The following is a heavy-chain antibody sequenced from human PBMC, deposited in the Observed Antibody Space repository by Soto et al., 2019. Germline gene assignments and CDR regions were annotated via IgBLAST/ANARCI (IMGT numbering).Heavy chain of an antibody. Sequence: QVQLVESGGGVVQPGRSLRLSCAASGFTFDTDGMHWVRQAPCKGLEWVAVIWYDGSNKYYAESVEGRFTISRDNSKNTLWLQMNNLRAEDTALYYSARDGWLTNGGTEGSFDYWGQGTLVTVAS. CDR3: ARDGWLTNGGTEGSFDY. V-gene: IGHV3-30*19. CDR2: IWYDGSNK. J-gene: IGHJ4*02. D-gene: IGHD5-12*01. CDR1: GFTFDTDG.